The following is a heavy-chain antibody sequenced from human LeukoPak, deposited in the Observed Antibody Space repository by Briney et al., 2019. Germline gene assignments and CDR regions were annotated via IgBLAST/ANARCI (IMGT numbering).Heavy chain of an antibody. D-gene: IGHD3-10*01. CDR3: ARDKDGSGSYYMSGFDY. CDR2: INWNSGST. Sequence: GGSLRLSCAASGFTFDDYGMSWVRQAPGKGLEWVSGINWNSGSTGYADSVKGRFTISRDNAKNSLCLQMNSLRAEDTALYYCARDKDGSGSYYMSGFDYWGQGTLVTVSS. V-gene: IGHV3-20*04. J-gene: IGHJ4*02. CDR1: GFTFDDYG.